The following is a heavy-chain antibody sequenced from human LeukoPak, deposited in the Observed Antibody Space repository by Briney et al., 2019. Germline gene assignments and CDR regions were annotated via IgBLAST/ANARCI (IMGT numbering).Heavy chain of an antibody. V-gene: IGHV1-46*03. J-gene: IGHJ4*02. CDR3: ARVHSGSYYHGGDFDY. D-gene: IGHD1-26*01. CDR1: GYTFTSYY. Sequence: ASVKVSCKASGYTFTSYYMHWVRQAPGQGLEWMGIINPSGGSTGYAQKFQGRVTMTRDTSTSTVYMELSSLRSEDTAVYYCARVHSGSYYHGGDFDYWGQGTLVTVSS. CDR2: INPSGGST.